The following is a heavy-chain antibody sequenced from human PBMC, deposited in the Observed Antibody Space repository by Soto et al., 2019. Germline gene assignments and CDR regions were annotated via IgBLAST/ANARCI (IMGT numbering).Heavy chain of an antibody. J-gene: IGHJ2*01. Sequence: QVQLQESGPGLVKPSETLSLTCSVSGGSVSNYDWSWIRQSAGKGLEWFGRVDISGSIYYNPSFKTRVTMSVDTSKNQFSLKLTSVTAADTAVYYCVLCATAGYFDLWGRGPLVTVSS. CDR1: GGSVSNYD. V-gene: IGHV4-4*07. CDR3: VLCATAGYFDL. CDR2: VDISGSI.